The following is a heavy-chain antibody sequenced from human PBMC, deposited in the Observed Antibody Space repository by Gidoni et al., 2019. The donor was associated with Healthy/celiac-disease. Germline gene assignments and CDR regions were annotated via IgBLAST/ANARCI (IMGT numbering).Heavy chain of an antibody. CDR2: ISSSGSTI. CDR1: GFTFCSYE. D-gene: IGHD6-19*01. V-gene: IGHV3-48*03. CDR3: ARDPSKYSSGWYYFDY. J-gene: IGHJ4*02. Sequence: EVQLVESGGGLVQPGGSLSISCAASGFTFCSYEMNWVRQAPGKGLEWVSYISSSGSTIYYADSVKGRFTISRDNAKNSLYLQMNSLRAEDTAVYYCARDPSKYSSGWYYFDYWGQGTLVTVSS.